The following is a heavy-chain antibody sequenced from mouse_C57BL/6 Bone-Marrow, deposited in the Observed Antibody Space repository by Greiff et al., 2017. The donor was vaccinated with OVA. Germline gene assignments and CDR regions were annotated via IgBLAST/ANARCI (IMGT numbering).Heavy chain of an antibody. CDR2: INPSSGYT. J-gene: IGHJ2*01. V-gene: IGHV1-4*01. D-gene: IGHD1-1*01. CDR1: GYTFTSYT. Sequence: QVQLQQSGAELARPGASVKMSCKASGYTFTSYTMHWVKQRPGQGLEWIGYINPSSGYTKYNQKFKDKATLTADKSSSTAYRQRSSLTSEDSAVYSCKGCYYGSSLDYWGQGTTLTVSS. CDR3: KGCYYGSSLDY.